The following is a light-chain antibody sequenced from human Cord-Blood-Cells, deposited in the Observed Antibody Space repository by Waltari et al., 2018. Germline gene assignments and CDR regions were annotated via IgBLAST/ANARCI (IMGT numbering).Light chain of an antibody. Sequence: DIVITQSPDYLAVSLGERATINCKSSQSVLYSSNNKNYLAWYQQKPGQPPKLLIYWASTRESGVPDRFSGSGSGTDFTLTISSLQAEDVAVYYCQQDYSTPRTFGQGTKVEIK. V-gene: IGKV4-1*01. J-gene: IGKJ1*01. CDR1: QSVLYSSNNKNY. CDR3: QQDYSTPRT. CDR2: WAS.